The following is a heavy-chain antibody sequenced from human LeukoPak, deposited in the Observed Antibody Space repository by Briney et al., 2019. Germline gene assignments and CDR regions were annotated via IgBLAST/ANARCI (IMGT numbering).Heavy chain of an antibody. V-gene: IGHV4-30-4*01. J-gene: IGHJ4*02. CDR3: ARGVHYCGGDCYSYYFDS. CDR2: IYYSGST. CDR1: GGSSRSDDYY. Sequence: PSETLSLTCTVSGGSSRSDDYYWSWIRQPPGKGLEWIGYIYYSGSTYYNPSLKSRVTISVDKSKKQFSLKLSSVTAADTAVYYCARGVHYCGGDCYSYYFDSWGQGTLVTVSS. D-gene: IGHD2-21*02.